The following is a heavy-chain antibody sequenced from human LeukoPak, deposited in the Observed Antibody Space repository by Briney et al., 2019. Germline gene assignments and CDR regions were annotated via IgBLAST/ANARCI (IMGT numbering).Heavy chain of an antibody. Sequence: PGGSLRLSCAASGFTFSGYLMSWVRQAPGKGLKWVANIKEEGSEKYYVDSVKGRFIISRDNAKNSLYLRMNSLRAEDTAVYYCARDSSAAPHSYWGQGTLVTVFS. CDR1: GFTFSGYL. CDR2: IKEEGSEK. V-gene: IGHV3-7*01. J-gene: IGHJ4*02. D-gene: IGHD2-15*01. CDR3: ARDSSAAPHSY.